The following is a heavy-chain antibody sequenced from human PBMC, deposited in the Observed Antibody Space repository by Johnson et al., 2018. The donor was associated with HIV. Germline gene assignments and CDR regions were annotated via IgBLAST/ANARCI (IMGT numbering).Heavy chain of an antibody. D-gene: IGHD1-26*01. CDR2: ISWNSGSI. J-gene: IGHJ3*02. Sequence: VQLVESGGGLVQPGGSLRLSCAASGFTFSTYAMSWVRQAPGKGLEWVSAISWNSGSIGYADSVKGRFTISRDNAKNSLYLQMNSLRAEDTAVYYCAKDMRQWELLDAFDIWGQGTMVTVSS. V-gene: IGHV3-23*04. CDR3: AKDMRQWELLDAFDI. CDR1: GFTFSTYA.